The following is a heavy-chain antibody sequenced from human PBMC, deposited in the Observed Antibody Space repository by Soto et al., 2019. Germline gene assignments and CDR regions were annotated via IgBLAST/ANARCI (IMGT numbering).Heavy chain of an antibody. D-gene: IGHD2-15*01. V-gene: IGHV4-59*01. CDR3: ARVVVVAASVLDAFDI. Sequence: QVQLQESGPGLVKPSETLSLTCTVSGGSISSYYWSWIRQPPGKGLEWIGYIYYSGSTNYNPSLKSRVTISVDTSKNQFSLKLSSVTAADTAVYYCARVVVVAASVLDAFDIWGQGTMVTVSS. J-gene: IGHJ3*02. CDR1: GGSISSYY. CDR2: IYYSGST.